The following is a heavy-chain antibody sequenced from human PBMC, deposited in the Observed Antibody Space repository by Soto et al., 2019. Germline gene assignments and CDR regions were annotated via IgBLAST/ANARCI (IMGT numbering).Heavy chain of an antibody. V-gene: IGHV1-2*02. Sequence: QVQLVQSGAEVKKPGASVKVSCKASGYTFTGYYMHWVRQAPGQGLEWMGWINPNSGGTNYAQKFQARVTMTRDTSISTAHMELSRLNSDDTAVYYCARSYYGSGSYCPGAFDIWGQGTMVTVSS. CDR2: INPNSGGT. D-gene: IGHD3-10*01. CDR3: ARSYYGSGSYCPGAFDI. CDR1: GYTFTGYY. J-gene: IGHJ3*02.